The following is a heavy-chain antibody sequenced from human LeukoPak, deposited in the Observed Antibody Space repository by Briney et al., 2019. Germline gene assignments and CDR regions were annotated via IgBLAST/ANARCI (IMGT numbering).Heavy chain of an antibody. CDR2: IYTSGST. J-gene: IGHJ4*02. V-gene: IGHV4-4*07. CDR3: ARVAGSGEFTPIDY. CDR1: GGSISSYY. Sequence: SETLSLTCTVSGGSISSYYWSWIRQPAGKGLEWIGRIYTSGSTNYNPSLKSRVTMSVDTSKNQFSLKLSSVTAADTAVYYCARVAGSGEFTPIDYWGQGTLVTVSS. D-gene: IGHD2-15*01.